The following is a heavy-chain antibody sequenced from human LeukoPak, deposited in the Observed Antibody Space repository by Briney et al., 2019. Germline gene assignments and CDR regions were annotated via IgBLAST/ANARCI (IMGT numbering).Heavy chain of an antibody. CDR1: GYTFTGYY. J-gene: IGHJ3*02. CDR3: ARVLRSSVGSMAVAGTAAFDI. V-gene: IGHV1-2*02. D-gene: IGHD6-19*01. Sequence: ASVKVSCKASGYTFTGYYMHWVRQAPGQGLEWMGWINPNSGGTNYAQKFQGRVTMTRDTSISTAYMELSRLRSDDTAVYYCARVLRSSVGSMAVAGTAAFDIWGQGTMVTVSS. CDR2: INPNSGGT.